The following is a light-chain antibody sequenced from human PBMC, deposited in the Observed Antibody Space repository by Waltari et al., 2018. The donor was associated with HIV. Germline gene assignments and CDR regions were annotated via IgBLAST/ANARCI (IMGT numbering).Light chain of an antibody. V-gene: IGLV1-47*01. CDR3: ATWNDSLSGYV. CDR1: SSNIGRNY. CDR2: RNS. J-gene: IGLJ1*01. Sequence: QSVLTQPPSASGTPGQRVAISCSGSSSNIGRNYVYWYQHLPGTAPKRRMYRNSRVPLGVLDRFSGSRSGASASLAISELRSDDEADYYCATWNDSLSGYVVGTGTKVTV.